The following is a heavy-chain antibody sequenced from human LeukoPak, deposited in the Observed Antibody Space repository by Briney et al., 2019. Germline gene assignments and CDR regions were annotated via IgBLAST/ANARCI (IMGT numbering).Heavy chain of an antibody. D-gene: IGHD5-18*01. CDR3: ATERKRIQLWLGVFDY. CDR2: IWYDGSNK. J-gene: IGHJ4*02. Sequence: PGGSLRLSCAASGFTLNYYGMHWVRQAPGKGLEWVAVIWYDGSNKYYADSVKGRFTISRDNPRHTLYLQMNSLRAEDTAVYYCATERKRIQLWLGVFDYWGQGTLVTVSS. CDR1: GFTLNYYG. V-gene: IGHV3-33*01.